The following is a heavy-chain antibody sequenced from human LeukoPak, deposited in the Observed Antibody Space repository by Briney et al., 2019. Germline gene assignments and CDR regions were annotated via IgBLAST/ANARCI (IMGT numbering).Heavy chain of an antibody. CDR3: ARGGVLH. CDR2: IKQDGSEK. J-gene: IGHJ4*02. V-gene: IGHV3-7*01. CDR1: GFTFSSYW. Sequence: PGGSLRLSCAASGFTFSSYWMNWVRQAPGKGLEWVASIKQDGSEKYYVDSVKGRFTISRDNAKNSVSLQMNSLRSEDTAVYYCARGGVLHWGQGTLVTVSS. D-gene: IGHD3-16*01.